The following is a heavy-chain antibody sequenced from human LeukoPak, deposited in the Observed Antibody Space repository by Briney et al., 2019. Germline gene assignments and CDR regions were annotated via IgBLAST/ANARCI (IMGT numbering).Heavy chain of an antibody. CDR3: TKDIERWENSPHFDN. CDR1: GFTFSSYA. D-gene: IGHD1-26*01. Sequence: GGSLRLSCAASGFTFSSYAMHWVRQAPGKGLEWVSLISGDGGNTYYADSVKGRFTISRDNTKNSLYLHMNSLRTEDTAFYFCTKDIERWENSPHFDNWGQGTLVTVSS. V-gene: IGHV3-43*02. CDR2: ISGDGGNT. J-gene: IGHJ4*02.